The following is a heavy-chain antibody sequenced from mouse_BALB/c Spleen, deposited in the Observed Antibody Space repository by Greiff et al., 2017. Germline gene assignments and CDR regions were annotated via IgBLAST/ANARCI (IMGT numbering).Heavy chain of an antibody. CDR3: ARGRGDYGSSWYFDV. CDR2: ISRGGST. D-gene: IGHD1-1*01. CDR1: GFTFSSYA. J-gene: IGHJ1*01. Sequence: EVQGVESGGGLVKPGGSLKLSCAASGFTFSSYAMSWVRQTPEKRLEWVASISRGGSTYYPDSVKGRFTISRDNARNILYLQMSSLRSEDTAMYYCARGRGDYGSSWYFDVWGAGTTVTVSS. V-gene: IGHV5-6-5*01.